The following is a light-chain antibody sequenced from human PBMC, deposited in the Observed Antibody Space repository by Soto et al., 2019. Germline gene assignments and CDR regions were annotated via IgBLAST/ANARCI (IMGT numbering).Light chain of an antibody. CDR2: DAS. Sequence: PGERAALSCVASQSVSSNYLAWYQQKPGLAPRLLIYDASRRATGIPDRFSGSGSGTDFILSISRLEPEDFAVYYCQQYGSSPWTFGQGTKVDI. CDR1: QSVSSNY. J-gene: IGKJ1*01. CDR3: QQYGSSPWT. V-gene: IGKV3D-20*01.